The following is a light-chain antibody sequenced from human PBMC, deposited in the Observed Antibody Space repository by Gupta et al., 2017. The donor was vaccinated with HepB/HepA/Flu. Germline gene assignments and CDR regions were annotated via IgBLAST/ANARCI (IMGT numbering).Light chain of an antibody. CDR3: ASWDDSLSGAV. Sequence: QSVFTQPPSASATPGQRVVISCSGSSSNIGENYVYWYQQFPGTAPKVLIFRDTQRPSGVPDRFSGSKSGTSASLAISGLRTEDEANYYCASWDDSLSGAVFGGGTKVTVL. V-gene: IGLV1-47*01. J-gene: IGLJ2*01. CDR2: RDT. CDR1: SSNIGENY.